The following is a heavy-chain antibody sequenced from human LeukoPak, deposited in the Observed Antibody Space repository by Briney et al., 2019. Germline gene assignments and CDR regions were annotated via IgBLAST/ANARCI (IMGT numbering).Heavy chain of an antibody. D-gene: IGHD2-2*02. V-gene: IGHV4-34*01. CDR1: GGSFSGYY. J-gene: IGHJ4*02. CDR3: ARLCGSSTSCYNFAVDY. CDR2: INHSGST. Sequence: PSETLSLTCAVYGGSFSGYYWSWIRQPPGKGLEWIGEINHSGSTNYNPSLKSRVTISVDTSKNQFSLKPSSVTAADTAVYYCARLCGSSTSCYNFAVDYWGQGTLVTVSS.